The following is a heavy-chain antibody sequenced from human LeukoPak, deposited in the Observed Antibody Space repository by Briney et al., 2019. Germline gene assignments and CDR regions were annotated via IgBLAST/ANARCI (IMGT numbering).Heavy chain of an antibody. CDR3: ATLGGELPAFDY. CDR1: GYTFTDYY. CDR2: ISAYNGNT. V-gene: IGHV1-18*04. D-gene: IGHD1-26*01. Sequence: ASVKVSCKASGYTFTDYYMHWVRQAPGQGLEWMGWISAYNGNTNYAQKLQGRVTMTTDTSTSTAYMELRSLRSDDTAVYYCATLGGELPAFDYWGQGTLVTVSS. J-gene: IGHJ4*02.